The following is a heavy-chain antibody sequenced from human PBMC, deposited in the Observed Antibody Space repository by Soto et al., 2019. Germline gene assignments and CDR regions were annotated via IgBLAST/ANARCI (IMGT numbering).Heavy chain of an antibody. CDR3: ARMGVTVGPNDY. D-gene: IGHD3-16*01. Sequence: PTETLSLTFTVSGGSISSCYYYWSWIRQPPGKGLEWIGYIYYSGSTYYNPSLKSRVTISVDTSKNQFSLKLSSVTAADTAVYYCARMGVTVGPNDYWGQGTLVTVSS. CDR1: GGSISSCYYY. V-gene: IGHV4-30-4*01. J-gene: IGHJ4*02. CDR2: IYYSGST.